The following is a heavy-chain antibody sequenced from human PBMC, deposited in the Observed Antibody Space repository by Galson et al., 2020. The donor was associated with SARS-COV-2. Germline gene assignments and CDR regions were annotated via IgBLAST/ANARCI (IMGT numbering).Heavy chain of an antibody. Sequence: GGSLRLSCAASGLTFSNAWMSWVRQAPGKGLEWVGRIKSKTDGGTTDYAAPVKGRFTISRDDSKNTLYLQMNSLKTEDTAVYYCTTDLSWNYAGSERDYWGQGTLVTVSS. D-gene: IGHD1-7*01. CDR2: IKSKTDGGTT. CDR1: GLTFSNAW. CDR3: TTDLSWNYAGSERDY. J-gene: IGHJ4*02. V-gene: IGHV3-15*01.